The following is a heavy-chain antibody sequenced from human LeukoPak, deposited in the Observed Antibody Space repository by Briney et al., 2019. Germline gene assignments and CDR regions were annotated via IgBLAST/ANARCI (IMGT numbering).Heavy chain of an antibody. CDR2: IYYSGST. CDR1: GGSISSSSYY. CDR3: VRDLGEYYDILTGLL. V-gene: IGHV4-39*02. J-gene: IGHJ6*02. D-gene: IGHD3-9*01. Sequence: ASETLSLTCTVSGGSISSSSYYWGWIRQPPGKGLEWIGSIYYSGSTYYNPSLKSRVTISVDTSKNQFSLKLSSVTAADTAVYYCVRDLGEYYDILTGLLWGQGTTVTVSS.